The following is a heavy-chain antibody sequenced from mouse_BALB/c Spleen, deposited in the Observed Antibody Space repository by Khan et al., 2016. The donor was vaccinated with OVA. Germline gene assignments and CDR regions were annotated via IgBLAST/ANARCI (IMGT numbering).Heavy chain of an antibody. Sequence: EVQLQESGPGLVKPSQSLSLTCTVTGYSITSDYAWNWIRQFPGNKLEWMGHISYSGNTKYNPSLKSRISVTRAPSKNQIFLQLNSGTAEYTSTYDCARVYGGDFDYWGQGTTLTVSS. CDR3: ARVYGGDFDY. CDR2: ISYSGNT. V-gene: IGHV3-2*02. D-gene: IGHD2-10*02. J-gene: IGHJ2*01. CDR1: GYSITSDYA.